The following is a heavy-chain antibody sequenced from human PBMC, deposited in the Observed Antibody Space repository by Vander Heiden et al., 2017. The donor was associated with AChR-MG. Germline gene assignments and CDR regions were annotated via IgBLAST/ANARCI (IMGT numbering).Heavy chain of an antibody. CDR3: ARDPRGEYFQH. CDR2: ISSSGGTM. CDR1: GFTVNTCH. J-gene: IGHJ1*01. V-gene: IGHV3-48*02. Sequence: VQLVESGGGLVQPGGSLRISWSTSGFTVNTCHMNWVRQAPGKGLEWLSYISSSGGTMYYADSAKGRFTISRDNAKNSLYLQMNSLRDEDTAVYYCARDPRGEYFQHWGQGTLVTVSS.